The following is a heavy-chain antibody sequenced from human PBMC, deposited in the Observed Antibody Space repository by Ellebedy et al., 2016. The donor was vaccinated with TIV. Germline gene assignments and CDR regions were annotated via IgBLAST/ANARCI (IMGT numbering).Heavy chain of an antibody. CDR3: VRTGRPWFDY. CDR1: GFTFSSYW. D-gene: IGHD2-8*02. Sequence: GESLKISCAASGFTFSSYWMSWVRQAPGKGLEWVSTISTSSSYTKCADSVKGRFTVSRDDAKNSLYLHMNSLKAEDTAVYYCVRTGRPWFDYWGQGTLVTVSS. CDR2: ISTSSSYT. J-gene: IGHJ4*02. V-gene: IGHV3-21*06.